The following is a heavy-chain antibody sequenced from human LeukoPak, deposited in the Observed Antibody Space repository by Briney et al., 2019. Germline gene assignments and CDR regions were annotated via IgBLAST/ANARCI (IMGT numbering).Heavy chain of an antibody. D-gene: IGHD3-22*01. CDR1: GGSISSSSYY. CDR2: IYRSGST. J-gene: IGHJ3*02. V-gene: IGHV4-39*07. Sequence: SETLSLTCTVSGGSISSSSYYWGWIRQPPGKGLEWIGYIYRSGSTYYNPSLKSRVTISVDTPKNHFSLKLSSVTAADTAVYYCTRAGISMIGFGDASDIWGQGTMVTVSS. CDR3: TRAGISMIGFGDASDI.